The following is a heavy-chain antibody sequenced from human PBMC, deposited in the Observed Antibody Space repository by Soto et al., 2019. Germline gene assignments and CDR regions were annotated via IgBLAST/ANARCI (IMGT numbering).Heavy chain of an antibody. CDR2: INSDGSST. V-gene: IGHV3-74*01. CDR3: AREPKNPKAGVDAFDI. Sequence: RGVLRLSCAASGFTFSSYWMHWVRQAPGKGLVWVSRINSDGSSTSYADSVKGRFTISRDNAKNTLYLQMNSLRAEDTAVYYCAREPKNPKAGVDAFDIWGQGTMVTVSS. CDR1: GFTFSSYW. J-gene: IGHJ3*02.